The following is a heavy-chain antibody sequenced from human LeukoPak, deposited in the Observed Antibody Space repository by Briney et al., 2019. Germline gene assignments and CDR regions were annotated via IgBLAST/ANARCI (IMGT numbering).Heavy chain of an antibody. CDR3: ARMCTSCYAEYFQH. CDR1: GFTFSSYS. J-gene: IGHJ1*01. V-gene: IGHV3-21*01. Sequence: GGSLRLSCAASGFTFSSYSMNWVRQAPGKGLEWVSSISSSSSYIYYADSVKGRFTISRDNAKSSLYLQMNSLRAEDTAVYYCARMCTSCYAEYFQHWGQGTLVTVSS. CDR2: ISSSSSYI. D-gene: IGHD2-2*01.